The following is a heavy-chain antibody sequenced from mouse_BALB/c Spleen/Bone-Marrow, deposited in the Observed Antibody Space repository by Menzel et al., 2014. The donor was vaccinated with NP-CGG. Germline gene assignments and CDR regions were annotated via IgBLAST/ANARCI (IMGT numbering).Heavy chain of an antibody. CDR3: ARSSSPYYYAMDY. Sequence: VNVVESGPGLVAPSQSLSITCTVSGFSLISCGVHWVRQPPGKGLEWLGVIWAGGSTNYNSALMSRLSISKDNSKSQVFLKMNSLQTDDTAMYYCARSSSPYYYAMDYWGQGTSVTVSS. J-gene: IGHJ4*01. CDR1: GFSLISCG. V-gene: IGHV2-9*02. CDR2: IWAGGST. D-gene: IGHD1-1*01.